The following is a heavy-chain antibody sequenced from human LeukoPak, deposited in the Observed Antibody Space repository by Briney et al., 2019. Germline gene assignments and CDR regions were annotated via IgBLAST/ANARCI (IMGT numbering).Heavy chain of an antibody. Sequence: GGSLRLSCAASGFTFSSYAMSWVRQAPGKGLEWVSSISNSGGRTFYTDSVKGRFTISRDNSKITLYLQMNSLRAEDTAVYFCVRDRNYFEALQRSYWGQGTLVTVSS. J-gene: IGHJ4*02. V-gene: IGHV3-23*01. D-gene: IGHD1-7*01. CDR3: VRDRNYFEALQRSY. CDR2: ISNSGGRT. CDR1: GFTFSSYA.